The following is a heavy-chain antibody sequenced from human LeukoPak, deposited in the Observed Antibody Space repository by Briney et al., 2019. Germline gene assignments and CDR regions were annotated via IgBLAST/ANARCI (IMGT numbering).Heavy chain of an antibody. CDR2: INHSGST. J-gene: IGHJ4*02. CDR1: GGSFSGYY. CDR3: ARTYSSGWFDY. Sequence: SETLSLTCAVYGGSFSGYYWSWIRQPPGKGLEWIGEINHSGSTNYNPSLKSRVTISVDTSKNQFSLKLSSVTAADTAVYYCARTYSSGWFDYWGQGTLVTVSS. D-gene: IGHD6-19*01. V-gene: IGHV4-34*01.